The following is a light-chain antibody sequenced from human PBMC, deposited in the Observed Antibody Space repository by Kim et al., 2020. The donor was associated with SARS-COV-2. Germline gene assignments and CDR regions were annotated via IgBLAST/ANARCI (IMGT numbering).Light chain of an antibody. V-gene: IGLV2-8*01. CDR2: EVT. CDR1: SNDIGHYNY. J-gene: IGLJ2*01. CDR3: SSYGGNNDLV. Sequence: QSVTIACTGTSNDIGHYNYVSCYQQNPGKAPKLIIYEVTKLPSGVPDRFSGSKAGNTASLTVSGLQAEDEADYYCSSYGGNNDLVFGGGTQLTVL.